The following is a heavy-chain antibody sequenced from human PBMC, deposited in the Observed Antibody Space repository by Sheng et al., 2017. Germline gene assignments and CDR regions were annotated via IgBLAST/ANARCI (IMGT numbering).Heavy chain of an antibody. CDR1: AGSINNYY. CDR2: IFYSGST. D-gene: IGHD3-16*01. J-gene: IGHJ5*02. CDR3: ARGHLGGSRFDP. Sequence: QVQLQESGPGLVKPSETLSLTCTVSAGSINNYYWNWIRQPPGKGLEWIGYIFYSGSTNYNPSLKSRVTISLDTSKNQFSLRLTSVTAADTAVLYCARGHLGGSRFDPWGQGTRVTVSS. V-gene: IGHV4-59*12.